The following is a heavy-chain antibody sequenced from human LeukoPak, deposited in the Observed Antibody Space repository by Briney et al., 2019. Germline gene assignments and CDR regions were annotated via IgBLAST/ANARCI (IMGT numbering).Heavy chain of an antibody. V-gene: IGHV3-73*01. D-gene: IGHD2-21*01. CDR2: IRSKANSYAT. Sequence: GGSLRLSCAASGFTFSGSAMHWVRQASEKGLEWVGRIRSKANSYATAYAASVKGRFTISRDDSKNTAYLQMNSLKTEDTAVYYCTRLSIPYYWGQGTLVTVSS. J-gene: IGHJ4*02. CDR3: TRLSIPYY. CDR1: GFTFSGSA.